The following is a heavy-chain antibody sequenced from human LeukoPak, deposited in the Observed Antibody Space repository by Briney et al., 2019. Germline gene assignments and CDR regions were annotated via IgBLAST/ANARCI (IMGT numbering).Heavy chain of an antibody. CDR3: VRLSGSHGRVFDF. V-gene: IGHV3-7*01. J-gene: IGHJ3*01. CDR1: GFSFGSYW. CDR2: IKQDGSEK. D-gene: IGHD1-26*01. Sequence: GGSLRLSCAAPGFSFGSYWMTWVRQAPGKGLEWVASIKQDGSEKYYLDSVKGRFIISRDNAKNSLYVEMNSLRAEDTAVYFCVRLSGSHGRVFDFWGQGTMVTVSS.